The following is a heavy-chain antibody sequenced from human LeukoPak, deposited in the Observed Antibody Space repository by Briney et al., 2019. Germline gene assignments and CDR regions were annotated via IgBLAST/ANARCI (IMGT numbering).Heavy chain of an antibody. J-gene: IGHJ4*02. CDR1: GGSISSSSYY. V-gene: IGHV4-39*02. CDR2: IYYSGST. CDR3: ARDASGIRSPFDY. D-gene: IGHD3-3*01. Sequence: SETLSLTCTVSGGSISSSSYYWGWIRQPPGKGLEWIGSIYYSGSTYYNPSLKSRVTISVDTSKNQFSLKLSSVTAADTAVYYCARDASGIRSPFDYWGQGTLVTVSS.